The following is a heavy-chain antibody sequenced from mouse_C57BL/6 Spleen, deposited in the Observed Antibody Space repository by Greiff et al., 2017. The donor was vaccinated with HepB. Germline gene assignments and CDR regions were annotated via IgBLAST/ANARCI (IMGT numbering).Heavy chain of an antibody. CDR3: ASHPLFYYGSSPYAMDY. CDR1: GYTFTEYT. V-gene: IGHV1-62-2*01. D-gene: IGHD1-1*01. CDR2: FYPGSGSI. Sequence: VQLQQSGAELVKPGASVKLSCKASGYTFTEYTIHWVKQRSGQGLEWIGWFYPGSGSIKYNEKFKDKATLTADKSSSTVYMELSRLTSEDSAVYFCASHPLFYYGSSPYAMDYWGQGTSVTVSS. J-gene: IGHJ4*01.